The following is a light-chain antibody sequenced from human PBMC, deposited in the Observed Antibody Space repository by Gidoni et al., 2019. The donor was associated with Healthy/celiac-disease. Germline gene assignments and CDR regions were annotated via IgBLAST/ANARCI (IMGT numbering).Light chain of an antibody. CDR3: QQRSNWLFT. Sequence: IVLTQSPATLSLSPGARATLSCRASQSVSSYLAWYQQKPGQAPRLLIYDASNRATGIPARFSGRGSGTDFTLTISSLEPEDFAVYYCQQRSNWLFTFGPGTKVDIK. J-gene: IGKJ3*01. CDR1: QSVSSY. CDR2: DAS. V-gene: IGKV3-11*01.